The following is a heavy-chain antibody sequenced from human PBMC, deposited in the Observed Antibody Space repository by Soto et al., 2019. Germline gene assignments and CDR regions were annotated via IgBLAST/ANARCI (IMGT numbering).Heavy chain of an antibody. J-gene: IGHJ4*02. V-gene: IGHV3-23*01. CDR2: ISGSGGST. CDR3: AKERYSSSWAPFDY. D-gene: IGHD6-13*01. Sequence: LRLSCAASGFTFSHYYMTWIRQAPGKGLEWVSAISGSGGSTYYADSVKGRFTISRDNSKNTLYLQMNSLRAEDTAVYYCAKERYSSSWAPFDYWGQGTLVTVSS. CDR1: GFTFSHYY.